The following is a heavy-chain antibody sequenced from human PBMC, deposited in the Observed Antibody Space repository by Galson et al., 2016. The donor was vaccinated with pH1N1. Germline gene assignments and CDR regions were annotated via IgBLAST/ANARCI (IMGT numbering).Heavy chain of an antibody. J-gene: IGHJ4*02. D-gene: IGHD3-16*01. CDR1: GGSISSGGYY. CDR2: TYYSGST. Sequence: TLSLTCTVSGGSISSGGYYWSWIRQHPGKGLEWIGYTYYSGSTYYNPSLNSRVTISVDTSENQFSLKLSSVTAADTAVYYCARVPRGEQLYYFDYWGQGTLVTVSS. V-gene: IGHV4-31*03. CDR3: ARVPRGEQLYYFDY.